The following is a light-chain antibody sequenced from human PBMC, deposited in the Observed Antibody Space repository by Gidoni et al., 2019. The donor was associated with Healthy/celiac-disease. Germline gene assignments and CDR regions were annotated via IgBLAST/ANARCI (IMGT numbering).Light chain of an antibody. CDR2: DAA. V-gene: IGKV3-11*01. Sequence: DIVLTQSPATLSLSPGERATLSCRARQSVSSYLAWYQQKPGQAPRLLIYDAANRATGIPARFSGSGSGTDFTLTSSSLEPEDFAVYYCQQRSNWPPALTFGGGTKVEIK. CDR3: QQRSNWPPALT. J-gene: IGKJ4*01. CDR1: QSVSSY.